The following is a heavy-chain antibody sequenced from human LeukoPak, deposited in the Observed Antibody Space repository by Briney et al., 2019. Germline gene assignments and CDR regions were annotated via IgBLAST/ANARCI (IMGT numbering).Heavy chain of an antibody. CDR2: IYNSGGP. V-gene: IGHV4-59*08. CDR1: GRSLGTYY. CDR3: ARREYTSSFWFDP. Sequence: PSETLSLTCTLSGRSLGTYYWGWVRQPPGKGLEWVGYIYNSGGPNYNPSLKSRLTISVDTSKNQFSLKVSSRSGADTAVYYCARREYTSSFWFDPWGEGTLVTVSS. D-gene: IGHD6-6*01. J-gene: IGHJ5*02.